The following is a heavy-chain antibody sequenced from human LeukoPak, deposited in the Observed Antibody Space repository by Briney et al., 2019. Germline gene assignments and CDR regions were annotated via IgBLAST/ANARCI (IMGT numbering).Heavy chain of an antibody. CDR1: GFTFSSYA. CDR2: ISGSGGST. CDR3: AKGAVGATNRFLSFDY. J-gene: IGHJ4*02. Sequence: GGSLRLSCAASGFTFSSYAMSWVRQAPGKGLEWVSAISGSGGSTYYADSVKDRFTISRDNSKNTLYLQMNSLRAEDTAVYYCAKGAVGATNRFLSFDYWGQGTLVTVSS. D-gene: IGHD1-26*01. V-gene: IGHV3-23*01.